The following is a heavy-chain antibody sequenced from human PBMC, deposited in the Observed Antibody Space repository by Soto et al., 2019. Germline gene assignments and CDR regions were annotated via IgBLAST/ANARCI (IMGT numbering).Heavy chain of an antibody. Sequence: SVKVSCKASGGTFSSYAISWVRQAPGQGLEWMGGIIPIFGTANYAQKFQGRVTITADESTSTAYMELSSLRSEDTAVYYCARFSSGWYDPPSRALTPIDYWGQGTLVTVSS. J-gene: IGHJ4*02. CDR2: IIPIFGTA. CDR1: GGTFSSYA. V-gene: IGHV1-69*13. D-gene: IGHD6-19*01. CDR3: ARFSSGWYDPPSRALTPIDY.